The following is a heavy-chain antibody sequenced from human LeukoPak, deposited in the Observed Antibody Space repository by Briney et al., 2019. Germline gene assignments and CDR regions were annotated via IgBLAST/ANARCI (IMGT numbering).Heavy chain of an antibody. CDR1: GNYW. J-gene: IGHJ4*02. V-gene: IGHV3-74*01. D-gene: IGHD2/OR15-2a*01. CDR2: INSDGSWT. CDR3: VSFYETY. Sequence: GGSMRLSCAASGNYWMHWVRQVPGKGLVWVSHINSDGSWTSYADSVKGRFTISKDNAKNTVYLQMNSLRAEDTAVYYCVSFYETYWGRGTLVTVSS.